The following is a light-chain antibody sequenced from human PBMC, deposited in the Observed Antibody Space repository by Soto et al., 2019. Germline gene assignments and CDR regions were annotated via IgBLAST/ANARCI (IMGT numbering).Light chain of an antibody. CDR1: ESVTNY. CDR2: DVS. V-gene: IGKV3-11*01. J-gene: IGKJ1*01. CDR3: RQCSDWPWT. Sequence: EVVLTQSPATLSLSPGERGTLSCRASESVTNYLAWYQQKPGQAPRLLVYDVSNRATGIPARFSGGGSGTDFTLTISNLEPEDSAVYYCRQCSDWPWTFGQGTKVDIK.